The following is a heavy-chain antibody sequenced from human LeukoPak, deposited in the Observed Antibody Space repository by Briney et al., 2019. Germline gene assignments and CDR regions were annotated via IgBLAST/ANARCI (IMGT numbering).Heavy chain of an antibody. J-gene: IGHJ4*02. CDR3: ARVYGSGSYRIIDY. CDR1: GYTFTSYD. CDR2: MNPNSGNT. D-gene: IGHD3-10*01. V-gene: IGHV1-8*01. Sequence: ASVKVSCKASGYTFTSYDINWVRQATGQGLEWMGWMNPNSGNTGYAQKFQGRVAMTRNTSISTAYMELSSLRSEDTAVYYCARVYGSGSYRIIDYWGQGTLVTVSS.